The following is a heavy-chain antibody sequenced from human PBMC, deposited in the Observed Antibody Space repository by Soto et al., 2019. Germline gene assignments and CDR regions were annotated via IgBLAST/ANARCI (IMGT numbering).Heavy chain of an antibody. D-gene: IGHD3-22*01. CDR1: GGSISSGGYY. Sequence: SETLSLTCTVSGGSISSGGYYWSWIRQHPGKGLEWIGYIYYTGSTYYNPSLKGRVTISVDTSKNQFSLKLSSVTAADTAVYYCARVRYYDSSGYPFLDYWGQGTLVTVSS. CDR2: IYYTGST. J-gene: IGHJ4*02. CDR3: ARVRYYDSSGYPFLDY. V-gene: IGHV4-31*03.